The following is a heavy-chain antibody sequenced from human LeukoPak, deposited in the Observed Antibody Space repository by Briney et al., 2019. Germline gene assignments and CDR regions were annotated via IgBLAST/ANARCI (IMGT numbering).Heavy chain of an antibody. CDR3: TSGIIVSRTGFDP. CDR2: ISPDSSYI. V-gene: IGHV3-21*01. J-gene: IGHJ5*02. Sequence: GGSLRLSYGAFGFSLTNDAMNWVRHPPGKGLEWVSSISPDSSYIYYADSVRGRFTISRDTAKNSLYLQMNSLRAEDTVFYYCTSGIIVSRTGFDPWGQGALDTVSS. D-gene: IGHD1-26*01. CDR1: GFSLTNDA.